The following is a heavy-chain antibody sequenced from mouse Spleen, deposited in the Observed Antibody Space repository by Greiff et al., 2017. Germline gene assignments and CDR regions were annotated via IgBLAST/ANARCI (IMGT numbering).Heavy chain of an antibody. J-gene: IGHJ2*01. D-gene: IGHD4-1*01. CDR3: ARIRGTSKWEDYFDY. V-gene: IGHV1-81*01. CDR1: GYTFTSYG. Sequence: QVQLQQSGAELARPGASVKLSCKASGYTFTSYGISWVKQRTGQGLEWIGEIYPRSGNTYYNEKFKGKATLTADKSSSTAYMELRSLTSEDSAVYFCARIRGTSKWEDYFDYWGQGTTLTVSS. CDR2: IYPRSGNT.